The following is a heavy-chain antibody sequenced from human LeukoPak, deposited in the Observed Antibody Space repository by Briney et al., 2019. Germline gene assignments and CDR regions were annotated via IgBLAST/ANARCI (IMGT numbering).Heavy chain of an antibody. V-gene: IGHV3-23*01. Sequence: GGSLRLSCAASGFTFSIYGMTWVRQAPGNGLEWVSAISGSGDSTYYADSVKGRFTISRDNSKNTLYLQMNSLRAEDTGVYSCAKSSTGSYEYWGQGTLVTVSS. CDR3: AKSSTGSYEY. CDR2: ISGSGDST. D-gene: IGHD3-22*01. CDR1: GFTFSIYG. J-gene: IGHJ4*02.